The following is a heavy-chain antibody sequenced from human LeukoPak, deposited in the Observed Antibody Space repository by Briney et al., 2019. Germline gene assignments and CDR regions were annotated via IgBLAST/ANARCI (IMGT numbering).Heavy chain of an antibody. V-gene: IGHV4-38-2*01. CDR1: NYSTNSGYY. CDR2: IYHSGST. CDR3: ATIHGYSYGYFHY. J-gene: IGHJ4*02. Sequence: PSETLSLTCAVSNYSTNSGYYWGWIRQPPGKGLEWIGSIYHSGSTYYNPSLKSRVTISVDTSKNQFSLKLSSVTAADTAIYYCATIHGYSYGYFHYWGQGTLVTISS. D-gene: IGHD5-18*01.